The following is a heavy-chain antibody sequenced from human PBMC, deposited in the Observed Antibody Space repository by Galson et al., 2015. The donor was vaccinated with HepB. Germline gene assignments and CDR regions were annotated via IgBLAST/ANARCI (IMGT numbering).Heavy chain of an antibody. CDR3: ARDRIYRFDS. D-gene: IGHD5/OR15-5a*01. CDR1: GYRFTDNG. Sequence: SVKVSCKASGYRFTDNGISWVRQAPGQGLEWMAWISTNSGNTNYAQKFQGRVTVTTDTTTSTAYMELRSLKSEDTAFYFCARDRIYRFDSWGQGTLVTVTA. V-gene: IGHV1-18*01. J-gene: IGHJ4*02. CDR2: ISTNSGNT.